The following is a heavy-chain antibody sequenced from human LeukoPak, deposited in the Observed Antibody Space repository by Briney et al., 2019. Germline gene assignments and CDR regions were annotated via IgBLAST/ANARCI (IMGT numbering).Heavy chain of an antibody. CDR3: AKDAPGYSSGWFWVDY. CDR1: GFTFRSYG. Sequence: GESLKISCAGSGFTFRSYGMHRVRQAPGKGLEWVAVIWYDGSNKYYADPVKGRFTITRDNSKNTLYLQMNSLRAEDTAVYYCAKDAPGYSSGWFWVDYWGQGTLVTVSS. CDR2: IWYDGSNK. V-gene: IGHV3-30*02. D-gene: IGHD6-19*01. J-gene: IGHJ4*02.